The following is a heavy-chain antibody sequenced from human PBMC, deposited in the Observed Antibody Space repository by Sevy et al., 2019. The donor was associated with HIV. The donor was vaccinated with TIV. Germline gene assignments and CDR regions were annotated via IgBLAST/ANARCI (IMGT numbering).Heavy chain of an antibody. CDR1: GLTFDDYA. CDR2: ISWNSDTI. Sequence: LSLTCAASGLTFDDYAMHWVRQAPGKGLEWVSGISWNSDTIGYADSVKGRFTISRDNAKYSLSLQMNSLRAEDTAIYYCARDLPPSATTVAHFDYWGQGTLVTVSS. V-gene: IGHV3-9*01. D-gene: IGHD4-17*01. CDR3: ARDLPPSATTVAHFDY. J-gene: IGHJ4*02.